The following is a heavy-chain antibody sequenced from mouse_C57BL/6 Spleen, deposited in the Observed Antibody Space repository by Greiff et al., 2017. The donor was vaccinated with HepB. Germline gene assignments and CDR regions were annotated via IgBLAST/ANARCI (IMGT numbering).Heavy chain of an antibody. V-gene: IGHV1-42*01. J-gene: IGHJ4*01. CDR1: GYSFTGYY. Sequence: EVQVVESGPELVKPGASVKISCKASGYSFTGYYMNWVKQSPEKSLEWIGEINPSTGGTTYNQKFKAKATLTVDKSSSTAYMQLKSLTSEDSAVYYCARLNYDYPYSYAMDYWGQGTSVTVSS. D-gene: IGHD2-4*01. CDR2: INPSTGGT. CDR3: ARLNYDYPYSYAMDY.